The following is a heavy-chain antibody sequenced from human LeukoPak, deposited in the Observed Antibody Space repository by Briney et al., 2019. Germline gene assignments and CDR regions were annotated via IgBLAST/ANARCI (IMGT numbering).Heavy chain of an antibody. V-gene: IGHV4-39*01. CDR3: ARHVVAYDYGDY. CDR1: GGSISSCTYY. CDR2: IYYTGST. Sequence: SETLSLTCIVSGGSISSCTYYWGWTRQPPGKGLEWIGSIYYTGSTYYNPSLKSRVTISVDTSENQFSLRLSSVTAADTAVYYCARHVVAYDYGDYWGQGTLVTVSS. J-gene: IGHJ4*02. D-gene: IGHD4-17*01.